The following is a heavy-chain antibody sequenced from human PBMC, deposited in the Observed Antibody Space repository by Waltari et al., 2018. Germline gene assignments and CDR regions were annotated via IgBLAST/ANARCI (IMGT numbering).Heavy chain of an antibody. D-gene: IGHD3-10*01. J-gene: IGHJ5*02. V-gene: IGHV3-30*18. CDR1: GFSPRHFG. CDR3: AKDAFGNTYLDH. Sequence: QVQLVASGGGVVQPGMSLRLSCAAAGFSPRHFGMHWVRQAPGKGLEWVALASFDGSTTYYADSVRGRFTISRDNSKNTLYLDINTLRVDDTAIYYCAKDAFGNTYLDHWGQGTLVTVSS. CDR2: ASFDGSTT.